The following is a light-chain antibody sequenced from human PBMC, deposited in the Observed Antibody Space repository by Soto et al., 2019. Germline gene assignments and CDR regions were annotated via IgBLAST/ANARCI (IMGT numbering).Light chain of an antibody. CDR2: DVS. Sequence: QSALTQPASVSGSPGQSLTISCTGTSSDVGGYNYVSWYQQHPGKAPKLMIYDVSNRPSGVSNRFSGSKSGNTASLTISGLQAEDEADYYCSSYTSSSTLPYVFVTGTKVT. V-gene: IGLV2-14*01. CDR1: SSDVGGYNY. CDR3: SSYTSSSTLPYV. J-gene: IGLJ1*01.